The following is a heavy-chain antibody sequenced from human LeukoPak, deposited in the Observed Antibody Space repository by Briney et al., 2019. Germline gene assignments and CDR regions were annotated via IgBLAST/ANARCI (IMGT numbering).Heavy chain of an antibody. V-gene: IGHV3-30*02. CDR1: GFTFSSYG. Sequence: GGSLRLSCAASGFTFSSYGMHWVRQAPGKGLEWVAFIRYDGNNKNYADSVKGRFTISRDNSKNTLYLQMNSLRTEDTAVYYCAKDFISSWFNFDYWGQGTLVTVSS. J-gene: IGHJ4*02. D-gene: IGHD6-13*01. CDR3: AKDFISSWFNFDY. CDR2: IRYDGNNK.